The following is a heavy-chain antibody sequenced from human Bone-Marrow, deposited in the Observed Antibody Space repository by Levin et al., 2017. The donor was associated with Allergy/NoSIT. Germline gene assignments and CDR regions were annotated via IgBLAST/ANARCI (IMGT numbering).Heavy chain of an antibody. CDR2: IGNSGGNI. CDR1: GFSFGTYA. D-gene: IGHD6-19*01. Sequence: GESLKISCAASGFSFGTYAMNWVRQAPGKGLEWVAGIGNSGGNIYYADSVTGRFTISRDNSKDTVFLQMNNLRVEDTAVYYCAKSGARIVVAGRYYFDSWGQGALVTVAS. V-gene: IGHV3-23*01. J-gene: IGHJ4*02. CDR3: AKSGARIVVAGRYYFDS.